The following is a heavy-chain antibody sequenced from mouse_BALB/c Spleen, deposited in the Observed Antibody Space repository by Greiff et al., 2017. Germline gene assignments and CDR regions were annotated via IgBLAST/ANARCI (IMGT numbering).Heavy chain of an antibody. V-gene: IGHV1S81*02. Sequence: VQLQQSGAELVKPGASVKLSCKASGYTFTSYYMYCVKQRPGQGLEWIGEINPSNGGTNFNEKFKSKATLTVDKSSSTAYMQLSSLTSEDSAVYYCTRRDDYEEGFAYWGQGTLVTVSA. CDR1: GYTFTSYY. D-gene: IGHD2-4*01. J-gene: IGHJ3*01. CDR3: TRRDDYEEGFAY. CDR2: INPSNGGT.